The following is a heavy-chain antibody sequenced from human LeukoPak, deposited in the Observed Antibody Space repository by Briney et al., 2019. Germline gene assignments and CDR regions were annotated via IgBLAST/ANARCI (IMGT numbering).Heavy chain of an antibody. CDR1: GGSISSSSYY. J-gene: IGHJ4*02. CDR2: IYYSGST. CDR3: ARLGGGYDNLFDY. D-gene: IGHD5-12*01. V-gene: IGHV4-39*01. Sequence: SETLSLTCTVSGGSISSSSYYWGWIRQPPGKGLEWVGSIYYSGSTYYNPSLKSRVAISVDTSKNQFSLKLSSVTAADTAVYYCARLGGGYDNLFDYWGQGTLVTVSS.